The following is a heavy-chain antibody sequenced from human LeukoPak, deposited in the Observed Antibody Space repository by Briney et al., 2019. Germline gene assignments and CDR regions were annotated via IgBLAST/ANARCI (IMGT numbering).Heavy chain of an antibody. J-gene: IGHJ3*02. Sequence: SETLSLTCTASGGSISSYYRSWIRQPPGKGLEWIGYIDYSGSTNYDHSLKSGCTRSVYTSKNQFSRSLSSVTGADTTVYYCARSLWLQWGQAAFDIWGQGTMVTVSS. D-gene: IGHD5-24*01. CDR1: GGSISSYY. V-gene: IGHV4-59*08. CDR3: ARSLWLQWGQAAFDI. CDR2: IDYSGST.